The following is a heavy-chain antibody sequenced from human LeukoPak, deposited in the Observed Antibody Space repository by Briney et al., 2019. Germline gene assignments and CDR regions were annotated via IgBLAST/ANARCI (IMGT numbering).Heavy chain of an antibody. CDR1: GGSISSYY. CDR3: ARGSSGWYTYYMDV. D-gene: IGHD6-19*01. Sequence: SETLSLTCTVSGGSISSYYWSWIRQPPGKGLEWIGYIYHSGSTKYNPSLKSRVTISVDTSKNQFSLKLSSVTAADTAVYYCARGSSGWYTYYMDVWGKGTTVTISS. J-gene: IGHJ6*03. CDR2: IYHSGST. V-gene: IGHV4-59*01.